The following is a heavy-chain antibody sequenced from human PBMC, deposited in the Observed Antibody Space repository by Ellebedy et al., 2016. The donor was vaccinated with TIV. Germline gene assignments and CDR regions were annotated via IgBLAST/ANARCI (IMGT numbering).Heavy chain of an antibody. CDR2: VDYSGST. CDR1: GGSISSYY. Sequence: MPSETLSLTCTVSGGSISSYYWTWIRQAPGEGLEWIGQVDYSGSTNYNPSLKSRVTISVDTSKNQFSLKLSSVTAADTAVYYCARVLDIWGQGTMVTVSS. V-gene: IGHV4-59*12. CDR3: ARVLDI. J-gene: IGHJ3*02.